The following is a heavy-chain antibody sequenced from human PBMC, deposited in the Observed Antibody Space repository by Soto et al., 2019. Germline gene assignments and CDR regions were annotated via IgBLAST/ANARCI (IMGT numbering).Heavy chain of an antibody. CDR1: GFSLSTGGVG. CDR3: AHRLYTSAWRWDSGVFDY. Sequence: QITLKESGPTLVKPTQTLTLTCTFSGFSLSTGGVGVGWIRQPPGKALEWLALIYWDDDQRYSPSLKSRLTITKDTYKNQVVLTMTNMDPVDTATYYRAHRLYTSAWRWDSGVFDYWCQGTLVTVSS. CDR2: IYWDDDQ. D-gene: IGHD6-19*01. V-gene: IGHV2-5*02. J-gene: IGHJ4*02.